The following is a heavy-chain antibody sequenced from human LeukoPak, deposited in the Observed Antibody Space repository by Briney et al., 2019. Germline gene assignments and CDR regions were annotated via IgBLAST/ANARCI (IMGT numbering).Heavy chain of an antibody. D-gene: IGHD3-10*01. Sequence: ASVKVSCKASGYTFTGYNIHWVRQAPGQGLEWMGWMNPNSGGTNYAQKFQGRVTMTRDTSISTAYMELSRLRSDDTAVYYCARVPNYYGSGPWRDYWGQGTLVTVSS. V-gene: IGHV1-2*02. CDR1: GYTFTGYN. J-gene: IGHJ4*02. CDR2: MNPNSGGT. CDR3: ARVPNYYGSGPWRDY.